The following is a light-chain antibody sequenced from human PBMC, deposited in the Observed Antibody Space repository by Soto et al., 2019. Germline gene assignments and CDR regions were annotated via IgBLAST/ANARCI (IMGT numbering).Light chain of an antibody. Sequence: EIVLTQSPGTLSLSPGERATLSCRASQSVSSGYSAWYQQKPGQATKLLIYGVYSRATCVPGRFSGSGSGTDFTLTISTLDPDDFAVYYCQLYFSSPPITFGQGTRLEIK. J-gene: IGKJ5*01. CDR2: GVY. V-gene: IGKV3-20*01. CDR1: QSVSSGY. CDR3: QLYFSSPPIT.